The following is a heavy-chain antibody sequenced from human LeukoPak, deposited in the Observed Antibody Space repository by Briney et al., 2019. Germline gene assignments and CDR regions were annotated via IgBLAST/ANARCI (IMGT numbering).Heavy chain of an antibody. D-gene: IGHD3-10*01. V-gene: IGHV4-34*01. J-gene: IGHJ5*02. Sequence: SETLSLTCAVYGGSFSGYYWSWIRQPPGKGLEWIGEINHSGSTNYNPSLKSRVTISVDNSKNQFSLRLSSVTAADTAVYYCARELWFANAPGSWLDPWGQGTVVTVST. CDR3: ARELWFANAPGSWLDP. CDR1: GGSFSGYY. CDR2: INHSGST.